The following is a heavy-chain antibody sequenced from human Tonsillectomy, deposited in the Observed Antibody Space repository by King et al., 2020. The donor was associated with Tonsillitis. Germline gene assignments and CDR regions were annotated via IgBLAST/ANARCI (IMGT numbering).Heavy chain of an antibody. J-gene: IGHJ5*02. CDR1: GYSFTSYA. CDR2: ISGYNGNT. D-gene: IGHD4-11*01. V-gene: IGHV1-18*01. Sequence: QLVQSRAEVKKPGASVKVSCQASGYSFTSYAIVWVRQAPGQGLEWMGWISGYNGNTNYAQKFQGRVTMTTDTSTSTAYMELMSLRSDDTAVYYCARDPGVTTNNWFDPWGQGTLVTVSS. CDR3: ARDPGVTTNNWFDP.